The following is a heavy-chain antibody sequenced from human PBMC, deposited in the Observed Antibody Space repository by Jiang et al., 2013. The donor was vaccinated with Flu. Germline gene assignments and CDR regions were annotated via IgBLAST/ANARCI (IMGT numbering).Heavy chain of an antibody. D-gene: IGHD4-17*01. J-gene: IGHJ6*02. V-gene: IGHV1-46*01. CDR2: INLSGGGT. CDR3: ARDSPRYGDPRGSGGMDV. Sequence: GQGLEWMGIINLSGGGTSYAQKFQGRVTMTRDTSTSTVYMELSSLRSEDTAVYYCARDSPRYGDPRGSGGMDVWGQGTTVTVSS.